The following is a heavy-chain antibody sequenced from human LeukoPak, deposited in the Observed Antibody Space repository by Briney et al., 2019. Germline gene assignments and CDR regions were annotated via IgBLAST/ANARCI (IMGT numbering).Heavy chain of an antibody. V-gene: IGHV3-7*01. J-gene: IGHJ6*03. CDR3: ARADSSIAARLSRSSIFNYYYYMDV. Sequence: GGSLRLSCAASEFTFISYWMTWVRQAPGKGLEWVANIKQDGSEKYYVDSVKGRFTISRDNAKNSLYLQMNSLRAEDTAVYYCARADSSIAARLSRSSIFNYYYYMDVWGKGTTVTISS. D-gene: IGHD6-6*01. CDR1: EFTFISYW. CDR2: IKQDGSEK.